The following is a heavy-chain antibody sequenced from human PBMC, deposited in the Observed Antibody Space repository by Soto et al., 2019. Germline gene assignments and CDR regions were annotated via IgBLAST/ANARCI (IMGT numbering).Heavy chain of an antibody. CDR3: ARDSPGDYVWGSSEGPDY. Sequence: ASVKVSCKASGYTFTSYYMHWVRQAPGQGLEWMGIINPSGGSTSYAPKFQGRVTMTRDTSTSTVYMELSSLRSEDTAVYYCARDSPGDYVWGSSEGPDYWGQGTLVTVS. J-gene: IGHJ4*02. D-gene: IGHD3-16*01. CDR1: GYTFTSYY. CDR2: INPSGGST. V-gene: IGHV1-46*01.